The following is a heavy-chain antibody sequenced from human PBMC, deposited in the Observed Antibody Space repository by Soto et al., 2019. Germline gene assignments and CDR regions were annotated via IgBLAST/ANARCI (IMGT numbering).Heavy chain of an antibody. CDR2: IYSGGST. J-gene: IGHJ6*03. Sequence: GGSLRLSCAASGFTVSSNYMSWVRQAPGKGLEWVSVIYSGGSTYYADSVKGRFTISRDNSKNTLYLQMNSLRAEDTAVYYCARASSSDYYYYYYMDVWGKGTTVTVSS. CDR3: ARASSSDYYYYYYMDV. V-gene: IGHV3-66*01. D-gene: IGHD6-6*01. CDR1: GFTVSSNY.